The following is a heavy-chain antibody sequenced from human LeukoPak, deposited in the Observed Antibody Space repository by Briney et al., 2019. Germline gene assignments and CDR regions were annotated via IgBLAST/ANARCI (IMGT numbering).Heavy chain of an antibody. D-gene: IGHD5-12*01. V-gene: IGHV3-15*01. CDR3: TTGGSGYQFDY. CDR1: GFTLSHAW. Sequence: PGGSLRLSCAASGFTLSHAWMTWVRQAPGKGLEWVGRIKSKTDAGTTDYAAPVKGRFTISRDDSADTLYLQMDSLKSEDTAVYYCTTGGSGYQFDYWGQGTLVTVSS. J-gene: IGHJ4*02. CDR2: IKSKTDAGTT.